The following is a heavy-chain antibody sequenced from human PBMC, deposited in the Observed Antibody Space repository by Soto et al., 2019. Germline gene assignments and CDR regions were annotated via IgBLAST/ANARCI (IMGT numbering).Heavy chain of an antibody. J-gene: IGHJ4*02. Sequence: GASVKVSCKVSGYTLTELSMHWVRQAPGKGLEWMGGFDPEDGETIYAQKFQGRVTMTRDTSTSTVYMELSSLRSEDTAVYYCARDSNSAAGGTNRSDYWGQGTLVTVS. V-gene: IGHV1-24*01. CDR3: ARDSNSAAGGTNRSDY. CDR2: FDPEDGET. CDR1: GYTLTELS. D-gene: IGHD6-13*01.